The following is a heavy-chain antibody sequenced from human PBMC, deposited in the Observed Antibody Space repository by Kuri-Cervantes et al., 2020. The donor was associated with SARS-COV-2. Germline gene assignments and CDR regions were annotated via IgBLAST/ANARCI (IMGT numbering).Heavy chain of an antibody. Sequence: ASVKVSCKASGYTFTSYYMRWARQAPGQGLEWMGIINPSGGSTSYAQKFQGRVTMTRDTSTSTVYMELSSLRSEDTAVYYCARDLGLLWFGELLGSDYWGQGTLVTVSS. CDR1: GYTFTSYY. CDR2: INPSGGST. V-gene: IGHV1-46*01. J-gene: IGHJ4*02. D-gene: IGHD3-10*01. CDR3: ARDLGLLWFGELLGSDY.